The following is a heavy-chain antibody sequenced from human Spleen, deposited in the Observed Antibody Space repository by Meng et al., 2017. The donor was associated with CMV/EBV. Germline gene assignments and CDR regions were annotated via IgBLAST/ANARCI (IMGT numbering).Heavy chain of an antibody. V-gene: IGHV4-39*07. CDR2: IYYSGST. CDR1: GGSISSSSYY. CDR3: ARENSGFDDAFDI. D-gene: IGHD5-12*01. J-gene: IGHJ3*02. Sequence: SETLSLTCTVSGGSISSSSYYWGWIRQPPGKGLECIGSIYYSGSTYYNPSLKSRVTLSVDTSKNQFSLQLSSVTAADTAVYYCARENSGFDDAFDIWGQGTMVTVPS.